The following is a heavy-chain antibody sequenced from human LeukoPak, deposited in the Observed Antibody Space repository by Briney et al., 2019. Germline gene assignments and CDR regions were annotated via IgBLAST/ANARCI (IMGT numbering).Heavy chain of an antibody. Sequence: SETLSLTCTVSGGSISSYYWSWIRQPPGKGLEWIGYIYYSGSTNYNPSLKSRVTISVDTSKNQFSLKLSSVTAADTAVYYCARLWPNYYNSSGYFDYWGQGTLVTVSS. CDR2: IYYSGST. D-gene: IGHD3-22*01. J-gene: IGHJ4*02. CDR1: GGSISSYY. CDR3: ARLWPNYYNSSGYFDY. V-gene: IGHV4-59*12.